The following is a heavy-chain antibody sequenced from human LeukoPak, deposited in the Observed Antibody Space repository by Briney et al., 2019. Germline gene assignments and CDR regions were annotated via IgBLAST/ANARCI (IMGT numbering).Heavy chain of an antibody. Sequence: TGGSLRLSCAASGFTFSSYSMNWVRQAPGKGLEWVSSISSSSSYIYYADSVKGRFTISRDNAKSSLYLQMNSLRAEDTAVYYCARVGCSSTSCQYGMDVWGQGTTVTVSS. CDR1: GFTFSSYS. J-gene: IGHJ6*02. CDR3: ARVGCSSTSCQYGMDV. V-gene: IGHV3-21*01. D-gene: IGHD2-2*01. CDR2: ISSSSSYI.